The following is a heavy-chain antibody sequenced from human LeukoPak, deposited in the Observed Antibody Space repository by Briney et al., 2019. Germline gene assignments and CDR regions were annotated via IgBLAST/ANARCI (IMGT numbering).Heavy chain of an antibody. V-gene: IGHV3-48*02. D-gene: IGHD1-26*01. CDR2: ISSSSTI. Sequence: GGSLRLSCAASGFTFSSYSMNWVRQAPGKGLEWVSYISSSSTIYYADSVKGRFTISRDNAKNSLYLQMNSLRDEDTAVYYCARDLGSGYYYYGMDVWGQGTTVTVSS. CDR3: ARDLGSGYYYYGMDV. J-gene: IGHJ6*02. CDR1: GFTFSSYS.